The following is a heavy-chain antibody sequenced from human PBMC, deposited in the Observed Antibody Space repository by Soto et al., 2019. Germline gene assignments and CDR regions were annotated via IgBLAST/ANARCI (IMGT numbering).Heavy chain of an antibody. D-gene: IGHD2-15*01. V-gene: IGHV3-23*01. Sequence: EVQLLESGGGLVQPGGSLRLSCAASGFTFSDYAMNWVRQAPGKGLEWVSTMSGSGRYTYYADSVKGRFTISRDNSKNTLFLQMHSLRAEDTAVYYCAKGSGDIVMVAATLFDSWGLGNLVTVSS. CDR3: AKGSGDIVMVAATLFDS. CDR2: MSGSGRYT. CDR1: GFTFSDYA. J-gene: IGHJ4*02.